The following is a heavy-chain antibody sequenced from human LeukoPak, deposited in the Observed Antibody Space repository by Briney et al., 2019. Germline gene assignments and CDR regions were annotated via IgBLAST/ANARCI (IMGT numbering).Heavy chain of an antibody. Sequence: GGSLRLSCAASGFTFSSYSMNWVRQAPGKGLEWVSSISSSSSYIYYADSVKGRFTISRDNAKNSLYLQMNSLRAEDTAAYYCARDSPRIGSSGSYGHWGQGTLVTVSS. J-gene: IGHJ4*02. CDR3: ARDSPRIGSSGSYGH. D-gene: IGHD1-26*01. CDR1: GFTFSSYS. V-gene: IGHV3-21*01. CDR2: ISSSSSYI.